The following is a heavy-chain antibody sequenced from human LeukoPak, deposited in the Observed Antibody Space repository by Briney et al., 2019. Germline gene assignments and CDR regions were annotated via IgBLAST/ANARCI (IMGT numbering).Heavy chain of an antibody. Sequence: ASVTVSCKASGYTFTSYGISWVRQAPGQGLEWVGWISAYNGNTNYAQKLQGRVTMTTYTSTSTAYMELRTLKSDDTAVYYCANHYGDYGVLYFDYWGQGTLVTVFS. CDR3: ANHYGDYGVLYFDY. CDR1: GYTFTSYG. CDR2: ISAYNGNT. J-gene: IGHJ4*02. V-gene: IGHV1-18*01. D-gene: IGHD4-17*01.